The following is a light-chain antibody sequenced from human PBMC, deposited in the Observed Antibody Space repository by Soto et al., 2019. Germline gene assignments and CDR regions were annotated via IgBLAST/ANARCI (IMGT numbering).Light chain of an antibody. J-gene: IGKJ5*01. Sequence: EAVLTQSPATLSLSPGERATLSCRASESVRDELGWYQQKPGQAPRLLIFDSSNRATGIPARFSGSGYGTDFTLSISSLEPEDFAVYYCQQRLSWPITVGQGTRLESK. CDR1: ESVRDE. CDR2: DSS. CDR3: QQRLSWPIT. V-gene: IGKV3-11*01.